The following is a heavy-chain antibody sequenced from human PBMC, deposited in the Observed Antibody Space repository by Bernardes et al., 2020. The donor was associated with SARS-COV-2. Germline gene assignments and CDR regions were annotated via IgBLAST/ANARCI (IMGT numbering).Heavy chain of an antibody. CDR1: GFTFSSYS. D-gene: IGHD3-3*01. CDR3: ARNYWRSYDFWSGIRGENWFDP. CDR2: ISSSSSYI. J-gene: IGHJ5*02. Sequence: GGSLRLSCAASGFTFSSYSMNWVRQAPGKGLEWVSSISSSSSYIYYADSVKGRFTISRDNAKNSLYLQMNSLRAEDTAVYYCARNYWRSYDFWSGIRGENWFDPWGQGTLVTVSS. V-gene: IGHV3-21*01.